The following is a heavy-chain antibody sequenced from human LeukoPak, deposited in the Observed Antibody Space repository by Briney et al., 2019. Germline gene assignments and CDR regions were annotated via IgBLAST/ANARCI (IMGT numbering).Heavy chain of an antibody. CDR3: ARDLEGGPAYKVLTWPDSSGLGY. D-gene: IGHD4/OR15-4a*01. CDR2: FNPSGGSA. CDR1: GYTFTRNV. J-gene: IGHJ4*02. V-gene: IGHV1-46*01. Sequence: ASMKVSCKASGYTFTRNVMHWVRQAPGHGLEWMGVFNPSGGSATYSQNFQGRVTMTRDTSTSTVYMEMSSLRSEDTAVYYCARDLEGGPAYKVLTWPDSSGLGYWVRGTLVTVSS.